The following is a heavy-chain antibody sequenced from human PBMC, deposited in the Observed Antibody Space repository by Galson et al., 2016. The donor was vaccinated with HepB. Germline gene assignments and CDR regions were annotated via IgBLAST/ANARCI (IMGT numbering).Heavy chain of an antibody. CDR1: GYILTGYY. CDR2: INPSGGSR. CDR3: ARGGYGDYLDY. Sequence: SVKVSCKASGYILTGYYIHWVRQAPGQGLEWMGIINPSGGSRTYAQKFQGRVTMTRDTSTSTVYMELSSLRSEDTAVYYCARGGYGDYLDYWGQGTLVTVSS. J-gene: IGHJ4*02. D-gene: IGHD4-17*01. V-gene: IGHV1-46*01.